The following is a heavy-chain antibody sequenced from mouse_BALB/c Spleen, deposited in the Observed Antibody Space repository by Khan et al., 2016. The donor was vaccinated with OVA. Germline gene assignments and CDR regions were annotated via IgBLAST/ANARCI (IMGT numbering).Heavy chain of an antibody. CDR2: IWSDGST. Sequence: QVQLQQSGPGPVAPSQSLSITCTISGFSLTNYGVHWVRQPPGKGLEWLVVIWSDGSTTYNSALKSRLTITKDNSKSQVFLEMNSLQTDDTAIYFCARQPYYHYNVMDYWGQGTSVTVSS. J-gene: IGHJ4*01. V-gene: IGHV2-6-1*01. CDR3: ARQPYYHYNVMDY. D-gene: IGHD2-4*01. CDR1: GFSLTNYG.